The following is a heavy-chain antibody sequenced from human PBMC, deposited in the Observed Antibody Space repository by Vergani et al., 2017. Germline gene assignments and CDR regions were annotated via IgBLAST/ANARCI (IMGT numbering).Heavy chain of an antibody. D-gene: IGHD1-14*01. Sequence: QVQLVESGGGVVQPGRSLRLSCAASGFTFNQYGMHWVRQAPGKGLEWVAVTWYDGNNKQYADSVKGRFTNSRDNSKSTMYLQMNSLREEDTGVYYCAKDLRLLYNRFDPWGQGTLVTVSS. CDR2: TWYDGNNK. CDR3: AKDLRLLYNRFDP. CDR1: GFTFNQYG. V-gene: IGHV3-33*06. J-gene: IGHJ5*02.